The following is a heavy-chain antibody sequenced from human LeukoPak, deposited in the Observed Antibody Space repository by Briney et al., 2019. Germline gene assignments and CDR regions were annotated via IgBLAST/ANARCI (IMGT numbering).Heavy chain of an antibody. CDR2: INPSGGST. Sequence: GASVKVSCKASGGTFSSYAISWVRQAPGQGLEWMGIINPSGGSTSYAQKFQGRVAMTRDMSTSTVYMELSSLRSEDTAVYYCARGNGDGYNPNWFDPWGQGTLVTVSS. J-gene: IGHJ5*02. CDR1: GGTFSSYA. CDR3: ARGNGDGYNPNWFDP. D-gene: IGHD5-24*01. V-gene: IGHV1-46*01.